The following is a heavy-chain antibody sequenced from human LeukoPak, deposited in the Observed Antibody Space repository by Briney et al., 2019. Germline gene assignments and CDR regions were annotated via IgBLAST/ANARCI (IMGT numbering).Heavy chain of an antibody. CDR1: SGSISSYY. CDR3: ACTNYNPSLKSRVTISVDTSKNQFSLKLSSVTAADTAVYYCARGKYYYDSSGYNDAFDI. Sequence: SETLSLTCTVSSGSISSYYWSWIRQPPGKGLEGIGYIYYRGSTNYNPSLKGQVTIYEGRLKNHCPLRADPATAADPARDYRACTNYNPSLKSRVTISVDTSKNQFSLKLSSVTAADTAVYYCARGKYYYDSSGYNDAFDIWGQGTMVTVSS. V-gene: IGHV4-59*01. J-gene: IGHJ3*02. CDR2: IYYRGST. D-gene: IGHD3-10*01.